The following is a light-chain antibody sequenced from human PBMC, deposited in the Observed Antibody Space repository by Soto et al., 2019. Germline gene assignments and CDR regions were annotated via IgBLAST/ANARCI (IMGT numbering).Light chain of an antibody. Sequence: EIVLTQSPATLSLSPGERASLSCRASQSVSSYLAWYQQKPGQAPRLLIYDASDRATGIPARFSGSGSGTGFTLTISSLEPEDFAVYYCQQFYSIPYTFGQGTKVEIK. V-gene: IGKV3-11*01. CDR1: QSVSSY. J-gene: IGKJ2*01. CDR2: DAS. CDR3: QQFYSIPYT.